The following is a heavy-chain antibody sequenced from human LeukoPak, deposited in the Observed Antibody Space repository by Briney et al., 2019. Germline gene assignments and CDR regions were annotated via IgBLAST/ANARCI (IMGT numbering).Heavy chain of an antibody. Sequence: SETLSLTCTVSGGSVSGYYWSWIWQPAGKGLEWIGRIYTSGSTNYSPSLKSRVTMSLDTSKNQFSLKLTSVTAADTAVYYCARGIYRSGPTCYYYYYYMDVWGKGTTVTVSS. J-gene: IGHJ6*03. CDR1: GGSVSGYY. D-gene: IGHD2-15*01. CDR2: IYTSGST. V-gene: IGHV4-4*07. CDR3: ARGIYRSGPTCYYYYYYMDV.